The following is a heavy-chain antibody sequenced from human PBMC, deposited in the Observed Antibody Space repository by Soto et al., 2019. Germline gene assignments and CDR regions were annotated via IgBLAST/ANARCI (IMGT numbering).Heavy chain of an antibody. CDR3: ARWALVRNDWSFGALDV. Sequence: QVQLVQSGPEIKKPGASVKVSCKASGYTFINFGISWLRQAPGQGPEWMGWISTSDGNTNYAQKVQERVTMTPDTSTSTAYMELRSLESDDTAVYYCARWALVRNDWSFGALDVWGQGTLVTVSS. V-gene: IGHV1-18*04. CDR1: GYTFINFG. D-gene: IGHD3-9*01. CDR2: ISTSDGNT. J-gene: IGHJ3*01.